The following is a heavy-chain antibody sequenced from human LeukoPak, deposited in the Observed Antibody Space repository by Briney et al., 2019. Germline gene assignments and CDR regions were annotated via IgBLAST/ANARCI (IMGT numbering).Heavy chain of an antibody. D-gene: IGHD4-17*01. J-gene: IGHJ5*02. V-gene: IGHV4-39*07. CDR3: ARGGTVTTLWRAPSHRRNWFDP. CDR2: INHSGST. Sequence: PSETLSLTCTVSGDSISSSDYYWAWIRQPPGKGLEWIGEINHSGSTNYNPSLKSRVTISVDTSKNQFSLKLSSVTAADTAVYYCARGGTVTTLWRAPSHRRNWFDPWGQGTLVTVSS. CDR1: GDSISSSDYY.